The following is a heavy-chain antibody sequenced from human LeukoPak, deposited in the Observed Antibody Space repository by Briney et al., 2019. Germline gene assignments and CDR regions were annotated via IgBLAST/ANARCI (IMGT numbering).Heavy chain of an antibody. CDR1: GFTVSSNY. J-gene: IGHJ4*02. V-gene: IGHV3-53*04. D-gene: IGHD5-24*01. CDR3: AGGSRRDGYDY. CDR2: IYDNGDA. Sequence: PGGSLSLSCAASGFTVSSNYMSWVRQAPGKGLEWVSVIYDNGDAYSADSVKGRFTISRHNSKNTLYLQMNSLRPEDTAVYYCAGGSRRDGYDYWGQGTLVTVSS.